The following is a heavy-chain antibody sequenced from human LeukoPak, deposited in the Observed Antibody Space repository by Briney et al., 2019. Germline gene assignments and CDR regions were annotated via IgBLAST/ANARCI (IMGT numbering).Heavy chain of an antibody. D-gene: IGHD2/OR15-2a*01. CDR2: ISDIGSI. CDR1: GGSISSYY. CDR3: AGHHPRNTVDF. V-gene: IGHV4-59*08. J-gene: IGHJ4*02. Sequence: PSETLSLTCTVSGGSISSYYWSWIRQPPGKGLEWIAYISDIGSINYNPSLKSRVTISLETSKNQFSLKLSSVTAADTAVYYCAGHHPRNTVDFWGQGTLVTVSS.